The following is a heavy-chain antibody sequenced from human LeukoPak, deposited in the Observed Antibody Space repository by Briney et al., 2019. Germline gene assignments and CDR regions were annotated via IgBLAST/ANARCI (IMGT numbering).Heavy chain of an antibody. CDR2: VYFDGGT. V-gene: IGHV4-39*07. D-gene: IGHD3-16*01. CDR1: GGSVTSGIYH. CDR3: ARDHYYDGRGRFDP. Sequence: SETLSLTCTVSGGSVTSGIYHWGWIRLSPGKGLEWIGSVYFDGGTHYNPSLQSRVTVSIDTSKNQFSLRLSSVTAADTALYYCARDHYYDGRGRFDPWGQGTLVTVSS. J-gene: IGHJ5*02.